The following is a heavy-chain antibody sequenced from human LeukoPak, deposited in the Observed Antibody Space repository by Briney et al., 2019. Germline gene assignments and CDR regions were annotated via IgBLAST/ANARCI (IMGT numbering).Heavy chain of an antibody. Sequence: GGSLRLSCAAAGFTFSNYAMNWVRHAPGKGLEWVSSISGSGSSTYYADSVKGRCTISRDNSKNTLVLQMNSLRAEDTAVYHCAKDALSGWYGYSAYWGQGTLVTVSS. J-gene: IGHJ4*02. V-gene: IGHV3-23*01. D-gene: IGHD6-19*01. CDR2: ISGSGSST. CDR1: GFTFSNYA. CDR3: AKDALSGWYGYSAY.